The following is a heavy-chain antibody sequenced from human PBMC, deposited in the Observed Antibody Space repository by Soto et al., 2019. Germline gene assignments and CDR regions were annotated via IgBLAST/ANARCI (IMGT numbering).Heavy chain of an antibody. CDR3: ARGAGCSGGSRYSYNWFDP. Sequence: DVQLEESGGGLIEPGGSLRLSCAASGFTLSDYDMHWVRQGTTKGLEWVSGIGATGDTFYPDSVKGRFSISRGHGTNSLSLQMSILRAEDTAVYYCARGAGCSGGSRYSYNWFDPWGHGTLVTVSS. D-gene: IGHD2-15*01. J-gene: IGHJ5*02. CDR1: GFTLSDYD. CDR2: IGATGDT. V-gene: IGHV3-13*01.